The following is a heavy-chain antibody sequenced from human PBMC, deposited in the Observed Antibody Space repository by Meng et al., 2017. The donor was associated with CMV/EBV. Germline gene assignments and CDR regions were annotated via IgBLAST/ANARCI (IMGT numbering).Heavy chain of an antibody. V-gene: IGHV3-30-3*01. D-gene: IGHD2-8*01. CDR3: ARPYCTSPRCWLYYYGLDV. CDR1: GFTFSSYA. J-gene: IGHJ6*02. CDR2: ISSDGSKA. Sequence: GESLKISCAASGFTFSSYAIHWVRQAPGKGLEWAAVISSDGSKAYYADSVRGRFTISRDNSKNTLHLQMVSLRAEDTAVYYCARPYCTSPRCWLYYYGLDVWGQGTTVTVSS.